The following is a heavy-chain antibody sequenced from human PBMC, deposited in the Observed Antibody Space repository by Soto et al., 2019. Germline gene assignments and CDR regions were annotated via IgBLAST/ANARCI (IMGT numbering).Heavy chain of an antibody. Sequence: QVQLVQSGAEVKKPGSSVKVSCKASGGTFSSYAISWVRQAPGQGLEWMGGIIPIFGTANYAQKFQGRVTITADESTSTAYMELSSLRAEDTAVYYCARAASMVRGEPVLAVVYFDYWGQGTLVTVSS. D-gene: IGHD3-10*01. CDR3: ARAASMVRGEPVLAVVYFDY. J-gene: IGHJ4*02. V-gene: IGHV1-69*01. CDR2: IIPIFGTA. CDR1: GGTFSSYA.